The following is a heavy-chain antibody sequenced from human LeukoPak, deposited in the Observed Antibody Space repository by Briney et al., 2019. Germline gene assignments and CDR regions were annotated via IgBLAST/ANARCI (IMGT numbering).Heavy chain of an antibody. CDR1: GGSISSGSYY. V-gene: IGHV4-61*02. CDR3: ARLGVTAIPGDY. Sequence: PSETLSLTCTVSGGSISSGSYYWSWIRQPAGKGLEWIGRIYTSGSTNYNPSLKSRVTISVDTSKNQFSLKLSSVTAADTAVYYCARLGVTAIPGDYWGQGTLVTVSS. D-gene: IGHD2-21*02. J-gene: IGHJ4*02. CDR2: IYTSGST.